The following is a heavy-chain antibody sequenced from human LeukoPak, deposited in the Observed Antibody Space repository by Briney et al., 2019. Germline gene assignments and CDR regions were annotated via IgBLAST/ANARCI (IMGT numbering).Heavy chain of an antibody. CDR3: ARDLVRLGYSSSFDY. J-gene: IGHJ4*02. CDR2: ITTSSSYI. D-gene: IGHD6-19*01. Sequence: KPGGSLRLSCAASRFTFSSYSMNWVRQAPGKGLEWVSSITTSSSYIYYADSVKGRFTISRDNAKNSLYLQMNSLRAEDTAVYYCARDLVRLGYSSSFDYWGQGTLVTVSS. CDR1: RFTFSSYS. V-gene: IGHV3-21*01.